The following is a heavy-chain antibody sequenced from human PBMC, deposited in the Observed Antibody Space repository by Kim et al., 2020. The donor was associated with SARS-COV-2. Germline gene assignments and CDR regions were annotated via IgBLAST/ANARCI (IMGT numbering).Heavy chain of an antibody. V-gene: IGHV4-59*01. Sequence: SRVTISVDTSKTQFSLKLSSVTAADTSVYYCARLRGPRRYCSGGSCYFDYWGQGTLVTVSS. J-gene: IGHJ4*02. CDR3: ARLRGPRRYCSGGSCYFDY. D-gene: IGHD2-15*01.